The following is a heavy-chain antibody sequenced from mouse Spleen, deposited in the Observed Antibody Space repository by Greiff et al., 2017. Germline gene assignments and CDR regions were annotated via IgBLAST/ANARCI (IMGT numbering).Heavy chain of an antibody. J-gene: IGHJ3*01. CDR2: ISSGGSYT. Sequence: EVKVVESGGGLVKPGGSLKLSCAASGFTFSSYAMSWVRQTPEKRLEWVATISSGGSYTYYPDSVKGRFTISRDNAKNTLYLQMSSLRSEDTAMYYCARLELGRGTWFAYWGQGTLVTVSA. V-gene: IGHV5-9-1*01. CDR3: ARLELGRGTWFAY. D-gene: IGHD4-1*01. CDR1: GFTFSSYA.